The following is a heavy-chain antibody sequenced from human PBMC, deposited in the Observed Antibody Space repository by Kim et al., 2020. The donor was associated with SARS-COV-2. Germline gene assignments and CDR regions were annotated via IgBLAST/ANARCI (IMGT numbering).Heavy chain of an antibody. CDR3: AKYKNPEGELIFAKGGGYYFDY. J-gene: IGHJ4*02. CDR2: ISGSGGST. V-gene: IGHV3-23*01. Sequence: GGSLRLSCAASGFTFSSYAMSWVRQAPGKGLEWVSAISGSGGSTYYADSVKGRFTISRDNSKNTLYLQMNSLRAEDTAVYYCAKYKNPEGELIFAKGGGYYFDYWGQGTLVTGSS. CDR1: GFTFSSYA. D-gene: IGHD1-26*01.